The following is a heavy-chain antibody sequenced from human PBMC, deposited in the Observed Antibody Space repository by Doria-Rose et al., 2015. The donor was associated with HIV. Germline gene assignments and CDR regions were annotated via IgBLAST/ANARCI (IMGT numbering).Heavy chain of an antibody. CDR2: LNGGNGDT. Sequence: QVQLVQSGAEVKQPGASVTVSCKTSGYTFSAYAVHWVRQAPGQRLEWMGWLNGGNGDTRYSRKFQDRVTITSDTSANTGYMALSSLRSEDTAVYYCARIHSLSSSSLGHWGQGTLVTVSS. CDR3: ARIHSLSSSSLGH. CDR1: GYTFSAYA. J-gene: IGHJ4*02. D-gene: IGHD6-13*01. V-gene: IGHV1-3*01.